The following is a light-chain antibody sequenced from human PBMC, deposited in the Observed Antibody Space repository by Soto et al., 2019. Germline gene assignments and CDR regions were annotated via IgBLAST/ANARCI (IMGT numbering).Light chain of an antibody. Sequence: EVVLTQSPGTLSLSPGERATLSCRASQSVSNKYLAWYQQKPGQAPRLLIFGSSDRATGIPDRFSGSGSGTDFTLTISRLEPEDFAVYYCQQYGSSPPITFGQGTRLEIK. CDR1: QSVSNKY. CDR3: QQYGSSPPIT. V-gene: IGKV3-20*01. J-gene: IGKJ5*01. CDR2: GSS.